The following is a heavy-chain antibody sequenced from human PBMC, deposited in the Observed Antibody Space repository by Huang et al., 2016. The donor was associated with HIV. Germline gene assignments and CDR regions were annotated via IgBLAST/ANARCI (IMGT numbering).Heavy chain of an antibody. J-gene: IGHJ5*02. V-gene: IGHV4-34*02. CDR3: ARDATKNPRGWFDP. Sequence: QVHLQQWGAGLLKSAETLSLTCAVYGGSLSGFYWSWLRQTPGKGLEWIGEINHLGSPNDNQSLKSRVSISMDGSKKQFSLKLRSISDADTAVYFCARDATKNPRGWFDPWGQGTLVTVSS. CDR1: GGSLSGFY. D-gene: IGHD3-10*01. CDR2: INHLGSP.